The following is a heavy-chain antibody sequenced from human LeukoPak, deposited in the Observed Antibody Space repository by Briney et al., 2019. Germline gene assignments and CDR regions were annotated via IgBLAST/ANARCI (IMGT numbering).Heavy chain of an antibody. CDR3: ARDRYYYNNSGHPTVS. V-gene: IGHV3-23*01. CDR2: ASGSGGST. D-gene: IGHD3-22*01. CDR1: ALILSSYA. Sequence: PARSLRLSCAASALILSSYAMSWVRQAPGKVLEWVAGASGSGGSTFYADSVKGRLTISRDNPKNTVYLQMNSLRAEDPAVHYCARDRYYYNNSGHPTVSWGRGPLVGV. J-gene: IGHJ5*02.